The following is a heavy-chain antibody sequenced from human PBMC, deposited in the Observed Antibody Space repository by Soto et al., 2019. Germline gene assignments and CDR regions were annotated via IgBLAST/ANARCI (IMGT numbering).Heavy chain of an antibody. CDR3: ASWAAGFDY. CDR2: INAGNGNT. Sequence: QVQLVQSGAEERKPGASVKVSCKASGYTFTSYAMHWVRQAPGQRLEWMGWINAGNGNTNYSQKFQGRVTITRDTSARTAYMELSSLRSEDTAVYYCASWAAGFDYWGQGTLVTVSS. D-gene: IGHD6-13*01. J-gene: IGHJ4*02. CDR1: GYTFTSYA. V-gene: IGHV1-3*05.